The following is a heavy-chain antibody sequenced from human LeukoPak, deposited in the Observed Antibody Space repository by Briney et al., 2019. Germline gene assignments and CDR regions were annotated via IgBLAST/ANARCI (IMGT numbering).Heavy chain of an antibody. Sequence: GGSLRLSCAASGFTFSSYAMRWVRQAPGKGLEWVSAISGSGGSTYYADSVKGRFTISRDNSKNTLYLQMNSLRAEDTAVYYCASLDAGALDYWGQGTLVTVSS. CDR2: ISGSGGST. D-gene: IGHD1-26*01. V-gene: IGHV3-23*01. CDR1: GFTFSSYA. J-gene: IGHJ4*02. CDR3: ASLDAGALDY.